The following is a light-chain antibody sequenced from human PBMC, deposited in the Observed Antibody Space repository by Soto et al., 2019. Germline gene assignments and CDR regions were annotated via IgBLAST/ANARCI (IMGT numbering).Light chain of an antibody. Sequence: DIQMTQSPSFVSASVGDRVTITCRASQGISRWLAWYEQRPGKAPELLIYCASSLQSGVPSMFSGSGSGTYFTLTISSLQPEDFAPYYCQQANSFPLTFGQGTRLEIK. CDR1: QGISRW. J-gene: IGKJ5*01. CDR3: QQANSFPLT. V-gene: IGKV1-12*01. CDR2: CAS.